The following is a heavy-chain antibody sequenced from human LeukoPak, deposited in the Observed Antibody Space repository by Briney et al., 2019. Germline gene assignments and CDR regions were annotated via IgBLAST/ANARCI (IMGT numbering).Heavy chain of an antibody. CDR3: AKTINVDYYRGGSCFQNSYYHGMDV. Sequence: GGSLRLSCAASGFTFSSNWMSWVRQVPGKGLQWVANINQDGSEKNYVDSVKGRFTISRDNSKNTLNLQMNSLRAEDTAVYYCAKTINVDYYRGGSCFQNSYYHGMDVWGQGTTVTVSS. CDR1: GFTFSSNW. J-gene: IGHJ6*02. V-gene: IGHV3-7*05. D-gene: IGHD2-15*01. CDR2: INQDGSEK.